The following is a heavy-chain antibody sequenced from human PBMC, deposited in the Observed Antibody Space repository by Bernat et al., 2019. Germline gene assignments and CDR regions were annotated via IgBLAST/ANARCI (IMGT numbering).Heavy chain of an antibody. CDR3: AGGGGKGYCSHDACYPFDY. Sequence: QVQLQESGPGLVKPSETLSLTCTVPGGPISDYYWSWIRQPPGKGLEWIGYIYYNGITNYSPSLKSRVTILVDTSKKQFSLKLSSVTAADTAVYYCAGGGGKGYCSHDACYPFDYWGQGTPVTVSS. CDR2: IYYNGIT. D-gene: IGHD2-15*01. V-gene: IGHV4-59*01. J-gene: IGHJ4*01. CDR1: GGPISDYY.